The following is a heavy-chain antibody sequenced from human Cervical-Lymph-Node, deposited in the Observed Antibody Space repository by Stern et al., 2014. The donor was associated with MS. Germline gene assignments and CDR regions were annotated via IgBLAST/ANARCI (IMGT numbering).Heavy chain of an antibody. V-gene: IGHV3-30*04. CDR2: LSHDGFNK. D-gene: IGHD3/OR15-3a*01. CDR1: GFTFSSYT. Sequence: VQLEESGGGVVQPGGSLRLSCAASGFTFSSYTVHWVRQAPGKGLEWVALLSHDGFNKYYSDSVKGRFTISRDNSKNTLYLQMNSLRGDDTAVYYCARDLYRLRLTDFGLLSAAERGRMSSGMDVWGQGTTVTVSS. CDR3: ARDLYRLRLTDFGLLSAAERGRMSSGMDV. J-gene: IGHJ6*02.